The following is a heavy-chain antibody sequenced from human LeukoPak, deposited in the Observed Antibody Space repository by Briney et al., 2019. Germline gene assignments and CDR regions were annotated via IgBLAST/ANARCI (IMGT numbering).Heavy chain of an antibody. CDR1: GYTFTGYF. CDR2: INPNSGGT. CDR3: AISDYGGKSPPLDY. J-gene: IGHJ4*02. D-gene: IGHD4-23*01. V-gene: IGHV1-2*02. Sequence: ASVKVSCKASGYTFTGYFIHWVRQAPGQGLEWMGWINPNSGGTNYAQKFQGRVTMTRDTSISTGYMELSRLRSDDTAVYYCAISDYGGKSPPLDYWGQGTLVTVSS.